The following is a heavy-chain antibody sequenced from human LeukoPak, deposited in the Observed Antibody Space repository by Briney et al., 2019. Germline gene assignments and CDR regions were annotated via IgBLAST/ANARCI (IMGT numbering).Heavy chain of an antibody. D-gene: IGHD2-15*01. CDR1: GFTVSSNS. CDR2: IYSGGNT. V-gene: IGHV3-53*01. Sequence: GGSLRLSCTVSGFTVSSNSWSWVRQAPGKRLEWVSFIYSGGNTHYSDSVKGRFTISRDNSKNTLYLQMNSLRAEDTAIYYCARRAGEYSHPYDYWGQGTLVTVSS. CDR3: ARRAGEYSHPYDY. J-gene: IGHJ4*02.